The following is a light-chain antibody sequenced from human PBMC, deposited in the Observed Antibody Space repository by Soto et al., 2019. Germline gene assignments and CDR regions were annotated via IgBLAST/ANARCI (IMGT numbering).Light chain of an antibody. CDR2: DAS. V-gene: IGKV1-33*01. CDR1: QDISNY. J-gene: IGKJ4*01. Sequence: DIQMTQSPSSLSASVGDRVTITCQASQDISNYLNWYQQKPGKAPKLLIYDASNLETGVPSRFSGSVSERDFAFTISSLQTEDISTYYCQQYDNLQSVGGGTKVEIK. CDR3: QQYDNLQS.